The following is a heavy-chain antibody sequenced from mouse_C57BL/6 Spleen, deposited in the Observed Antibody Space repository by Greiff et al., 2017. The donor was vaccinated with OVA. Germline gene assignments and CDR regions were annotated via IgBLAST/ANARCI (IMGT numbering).Heavy chain of an antibody. V-gene: IGHV1-72*01. CDR2: IDPNSGGT. D-gene: IGHD3-2*02. CDR3: ATAQATAWFAY. CDR1: GYTFTSYW. Sequence: QVQLQQPGAELVKPGASVKLSCKASGYTFTSYWMHWVKQRPGRGLEWIGRIDPNSGGTTYNEKFKSKATLTVDKPSSTAYMQLSSLTSEDSAVYYCATAQATAWFAYWGQGTLVTVSA. J-gene: IGHJ3*01.